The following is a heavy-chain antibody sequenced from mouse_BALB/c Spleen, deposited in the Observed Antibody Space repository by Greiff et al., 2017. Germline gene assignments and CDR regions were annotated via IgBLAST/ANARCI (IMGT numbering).Heavy chain of an antibody. CDR2: INPYNGDT. Sequence: VQLMESGPELVKPGASVKISCKASGYSFTGYFMNWVKQSHGKSLEWIGRINPYNGDTFYNQKFKGKATLTVDKSSSTAHMELLSLTSEDSAVYYCGRGDGNYLYYFDYWGQGTTLTVSS. D-gene: IGHD2-1*01. V-gene: IGHV1-37*01. CDR3: GRGDGNYLYYFDY. CDR1: GYSFTGYF. J-gene: IGHJ2*01.